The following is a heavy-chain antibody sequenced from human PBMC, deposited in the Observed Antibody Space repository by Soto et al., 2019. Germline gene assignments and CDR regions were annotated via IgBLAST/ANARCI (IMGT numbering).Heavy chain of an antibody. CDR3: ARDRGSYGMDV. CDR2: VSPSGTT. CDR1: GDSISVGYY. J-gene: IGHJ6*02. Sequence: QVQLQESGPGLVKPSQTLSLTCTVSGDSISVGYYWSWLRQHPGKGLEWIGYVSPSGTTYYNPSLKRRVSISTDASKNQFSLEVSSVTAADTAVYYCARDRGSYGMDVWGQGTTVTVSS. V-gene: IGHV4-31*03.